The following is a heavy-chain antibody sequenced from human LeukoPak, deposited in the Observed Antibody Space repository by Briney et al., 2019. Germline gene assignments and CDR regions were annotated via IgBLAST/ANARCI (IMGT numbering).Heavy chain of an antibody. V-gene: IGHV4-31*03. CDR2: IYYSGST. J-gene: IGHJ3*02. D-gene: IGHD3-10*01. CDR3: ARGVKGLRGAFDI. CDR1: GGSIGSGVYY. Sequence: ASQTLSLTCTVSGGSIGSGVYYWSWIRQHPGKGLEWIGYIYYSGSTYSNPSLKSRLTMSVDISKNQFSLKLSSVTAADTAVYYCARGVKGLRGAFDIWGQGTMVTVSS.